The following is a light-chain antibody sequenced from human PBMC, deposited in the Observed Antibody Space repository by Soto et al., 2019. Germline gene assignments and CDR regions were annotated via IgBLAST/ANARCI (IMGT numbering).Light chain of an antibody. Sequence: QSVPTQPASVSGSPGQSITISCTGTSSDVGGYNYVSWYQQHPGKAPKLMIYDVSNRPSGVSNRFSGSKSGNTASLTISGLQVEDEADYYCSSYTSSSTLVYGTETKVTVL. CDR3: SSYTSSSTLV. CDR2: DVS. CDR1: SSDVGGYNY. V-gene: IGLV2-14*01. J-gene: IGLJ1*01.